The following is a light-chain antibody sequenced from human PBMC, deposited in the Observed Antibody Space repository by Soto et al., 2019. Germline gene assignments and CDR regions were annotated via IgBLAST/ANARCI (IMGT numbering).Light chain of an antibody. J-gene: IGKJ1*01. CDR3: LQHNSYPRT. CDR1: QGIGKD. Sequence: DIQMTQSPSSLSASVGDRVTITCRASQGIGKDLGWYQQRPGKAPNRLIYAASTLQSGVPSRFSGSGSGTEFTLTISSLQPEDFTNYYCLQHNSYPRTFGQGTKVEIK. CDR2: AAS. V-gene: IGKV1-17*01.